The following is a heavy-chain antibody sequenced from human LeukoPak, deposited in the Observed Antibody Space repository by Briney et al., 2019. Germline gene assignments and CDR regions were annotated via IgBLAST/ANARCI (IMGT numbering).Heavy chain of an antibody. CDR2: IRFDGSNE. V-gene: IGHV3-30*02. CDR3: AKKGQADDNGKPD. J-gene: IGHJ4*02. D-gene: IGHD1-1*01. Sequence: GGSLRLSCAASGFTFSSFGMHWVRQAPGKGLDWVAFIRFDGSNEHHADSVKGRFTISRDNSKNTLYLQMNNLRADDTAVYYCAKKGQADDNGKPDWGQGTLVTVSS. CDR1: GFTFSSFG.